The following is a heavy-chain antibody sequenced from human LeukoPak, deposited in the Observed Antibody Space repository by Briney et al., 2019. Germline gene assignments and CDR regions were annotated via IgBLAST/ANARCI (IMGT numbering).Heavy chain of an antibody. D-gene: IGHD1-14*01. Sequence: PGGSLRLSCAASGFTFSSYGMHWVRQAPGKGLEWVAVISYDGSNKYYADSVRGRFTISRDNSKNTLYLQMNSLRAEDTAVYYCARDPDLEAWGQGTLVTVSS. CDR1: GFTFSSYG. V-gene: IGHV3-30*03. CDR2: ISYDGSNK. J-gene: IGHJ5*02. CDR3: ARDPDLEA.